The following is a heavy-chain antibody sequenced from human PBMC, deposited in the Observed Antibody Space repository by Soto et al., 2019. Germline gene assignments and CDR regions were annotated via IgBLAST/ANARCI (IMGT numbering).Heavy chain of an antibody. CDR1: GFTFSDYY. J-gene: IGHJ3*02. Sequence: GGSLTLSCAASGFTFSDYYKSWIRAAPGKGLEWVSYISYSGSTIYYADSVKGRFTISRDNAKNSLYLQMNSLRAEDTAVYYCARDNLAFDIWGQGTMVTVSS. V-gene: IGHV3-11*01. CDR2: ISYSGSTI. CDR3: ARDNLAFDI.